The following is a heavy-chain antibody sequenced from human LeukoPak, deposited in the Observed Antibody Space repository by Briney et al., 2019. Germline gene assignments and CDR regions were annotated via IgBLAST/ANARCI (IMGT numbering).Heavy chain of an antibody. J-gene: IGHJ6*02. V-gene: IGHV3-21*04. Sequence: PGGSLRLSCAASGFTFSSYSMNWVRQAPGKRLEWVSSISSSSSYIYYADSVKGRFTISRDNAKNSLYLQMNSLRAEDTAVYYCARDGRDQGFTAMARGYYYYGMDVWGQGTTVTVSS. CDR3: ARDGRDQGFTAMARGYYYYGMDV. CDR1: GFTFSSYS. D-gene: IGHD5-18*01. CDR2: ISSSSSYI.